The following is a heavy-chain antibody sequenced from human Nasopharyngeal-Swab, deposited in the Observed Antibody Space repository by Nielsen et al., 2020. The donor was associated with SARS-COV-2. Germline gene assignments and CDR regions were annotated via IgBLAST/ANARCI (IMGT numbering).Heavy chain of an antibody. CDR3: ARGSVAGPFDY. J-gene: IGHJ4*02. V-gene: IGHV3-33*01. CDR2: IWYDGNNK. D-gene: IGHD6-19*01. Sequence: WVRQAPGKGLEWVAIIWYDGNNKYYGDSVKGRFTISRDNSKNTLYLQMNSLRAEDSAVYYCARGSVAGPFDYWGQGTLVTVSS.